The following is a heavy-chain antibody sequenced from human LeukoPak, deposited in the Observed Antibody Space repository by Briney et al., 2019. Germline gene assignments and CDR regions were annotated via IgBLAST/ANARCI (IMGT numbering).Heavy chain of an antibody. CDR3: ASAYYYGSGLDY. D-gene: IGHD3-10*01. CDR1: GFTFSSYG. Sequence: GGSLRLSCAASGFTFSSYGMHWVRQAPGKGLEWVAFIRYDGSNKYYADSVKGRFTISRDNSKNTLNLQMNSLRAEDTAVYYCASAYYYGSGLDYWGQGTLVTVSS. J-gene: IGHJ4*02. V-gene: IGHV3-30*02. CDR2: IRYDGSNK.